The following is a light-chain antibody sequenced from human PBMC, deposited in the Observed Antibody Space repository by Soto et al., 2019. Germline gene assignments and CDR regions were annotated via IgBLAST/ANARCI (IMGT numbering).Light chain of an antibody. CDR1: SSNIGSNT. V-gene: IGLV1-44*01. CDR3: AAWDGSLQTWV. Sequence: QSVLTQPPSASGTPGQRVTISCSGSSSNIGSNTVNWYQQLPGTAPKLLIYTNNQRPPGVTDRFSDSKSGTSASLAISGLQSEDEADYYCAAWDGSLQTWVFGGGTKLTVL. CDR2: TNN. J-gene: IGLJ3*02.